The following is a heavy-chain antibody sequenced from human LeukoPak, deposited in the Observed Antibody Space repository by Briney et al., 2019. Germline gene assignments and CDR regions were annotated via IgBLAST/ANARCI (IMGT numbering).Heavy chain of an antibody. CDR1: GYTFTGYY. D-gene: IGHD2-21*01. J-gene: IGHJ6*02. CDR2: INPNSGGT. V-gene: IGHV1-2*02. CDR3: ARNGHIRRNTKYYGMVV. Sequence: GASVKVSCKASGYTFTGYYMHWVRQAPGQGLEWMGWINPNSGGTNYAQKFQGRVTMTRDTSISTAYMELSRLRSDDTAVYYCARNGHIRRNTKYYGMVVWGQGTTVTVSS.